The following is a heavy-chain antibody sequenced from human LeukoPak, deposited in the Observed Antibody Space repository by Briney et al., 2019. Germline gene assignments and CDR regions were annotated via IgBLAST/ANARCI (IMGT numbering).Heavy chain of an antibody. D-gene: IGHD3-16*01. CDR1: GGSISSYY. V-gene: IGHV4-59*01. CDR2: IYYSGST. CDR3: ARWGSITTARFDY. Sequence: SETLSLTCTVSGGSISSYYWSWIRQPPGKGLEWIGYIYYSGSTNYNPSLKGRVTISVDTSKNRFSLELSSVTAADTAVYYCARWGSITTARFDYWGQGTLVTVSS. J-gene: IGHJ4*02.